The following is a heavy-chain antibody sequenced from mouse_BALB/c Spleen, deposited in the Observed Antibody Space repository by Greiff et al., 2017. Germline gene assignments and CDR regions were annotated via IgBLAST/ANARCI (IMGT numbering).Heavy chain of an antibody. Sequence: DVKLVESGGGLVKPGGSLKLSCAASGFTFSSYAMSWVRQTPEKRLEWVASISSGGSTYYPDSVKGRFTISRDNARNILYLQMSSLRSEDTAMYYCARGLVITTVADYWGQGTTLTVSS. CDR3: ARGLVITTVADY. D-gene: IGHD1-1*01. CDR2: ISSGGST. J-gene: IGHJ2*01. V-gene: IGHV5-6-5*01. CDR1: GFTFSSYA.